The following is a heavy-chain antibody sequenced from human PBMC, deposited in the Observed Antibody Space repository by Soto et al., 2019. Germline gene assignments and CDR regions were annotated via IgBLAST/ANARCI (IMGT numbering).Heavy chain of an antibody. J-gene: IGHJ4*02. CDR3: YVGSSWTRPKNDY. V-gene: IGHV3-33*01. Sequence: QVQLVESGGGVVQPGGSLRLSCAASGFTFGSYGMHWVRQAPGKGLEWLALIWADGSNKYYADSVKGQFTISRDNSKNKLYLQVNSLRAEDTAEYYCYVGSSWTRPKNDYWGQGTLVTVSS. D-gene: IGHD6-13*01. CDR2: IWADGSNK. CDR1: GFTFGSYG.